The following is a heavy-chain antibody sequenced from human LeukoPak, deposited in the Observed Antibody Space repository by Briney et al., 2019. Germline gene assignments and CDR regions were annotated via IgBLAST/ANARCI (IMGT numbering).Heavy chain of an antibody. V-gene: IGHV1-2*02. CDR1: GYTFTGYY. CDR3: ARELQGDGMNWFDP. CDR2: INPNSGGT. J-gene: IGHJ5*02. D-gene: IGHD5-24*01. Sequence: ASVKVSCKASGYTFTGYYMHWVRQAPGQGLEWMGWINPNSGGTNYAQKFQGRVTMTRDTSISTAYMELSRLRSDDTAVYYCARELQGDGMNWFDPWGQGTLVTVSS.